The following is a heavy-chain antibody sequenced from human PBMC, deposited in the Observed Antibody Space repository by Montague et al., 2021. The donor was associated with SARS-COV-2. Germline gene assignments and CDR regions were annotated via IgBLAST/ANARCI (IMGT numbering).Heavy chain of an antibody. D-gene: IGHD6-19*01. J-gene: IGHJ3*02. CDR1: RDSISSHNYF. CDR3: AKHGGAVAWGNFDI. CDR2: VDYSGLT. Sequence: SETLSLTCTVSRDSISSHNYFWAWIRQPPGKGLEWIGSVDYSGLTFYNPSLESRVTISVDTSKKQFSLKVNSVTAADTAVYYCAKHGGAVAWGNFDIWGQGTMVTVSS. V-gene: IGHV4-39*07.